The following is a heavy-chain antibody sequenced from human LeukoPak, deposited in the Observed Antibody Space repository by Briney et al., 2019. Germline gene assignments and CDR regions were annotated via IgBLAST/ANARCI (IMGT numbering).Heavy chain of an antibody. CDR2: IDNGGSGT. J-gene: IGHJ6*03. CDR3: ARGGGWDTIFRVVQYMDV. CDR1: GFTFSGYW. V-gene: IGHV3-74*01. D-gene: IGHD3-3*01. Sequence: GGSLRLSCAASGFTFSGYWMHWVRQVPEKGLVLVSRIDNGGSGTTYADSVKGRFTVSRDNAKNTLDLQMNRLRAGDTAIYFCARGGGWDTIFRVVQYMDVWGKGTTVTVSS.